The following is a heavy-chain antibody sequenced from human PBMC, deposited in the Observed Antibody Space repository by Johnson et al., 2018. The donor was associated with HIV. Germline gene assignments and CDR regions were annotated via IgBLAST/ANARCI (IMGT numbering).Heavy chain of an antibody. CDR2: IWYNGREK. CDR3: AKSTYDNTWFDAFDI. V-gene: IGHV3-33*06. CDR1: GFNFRRFG. Sequence: QVQLVESGGGVVRPGGSLRLSCAASGFNFRRFGMHWVRQAPGKGLEWVAVIWYNGREKYYADSVKGRFTVSRDNSKSTLYLQMSSLRAEDMAVYYCAKSTYDNTWFDAFDIWGQGTMVTVSS. D-gene: IGHD3-16*01. J-gene: IGHJ3*02.